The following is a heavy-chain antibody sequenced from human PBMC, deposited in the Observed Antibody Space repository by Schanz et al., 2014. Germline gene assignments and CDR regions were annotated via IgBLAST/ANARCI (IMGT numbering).Heavy chain of an antibody. J-gene: IGHJ4*02. CDR3: ARDGEAAAGCDY. V-gene: IGHV1-46*03. Sequence: QLMQSGSEVRKPGASVKVSCKASGYIFGSHGMTWVRQAPGQGLEWMGIINPSGGSTSYAQKFQGRVTMTVDKSTSTVYMELSSLRSEDTAVYYCARDGEAAAGCDYWGQGTLVTVSS. D-gene: IGHD6-13*01. CDR1: GYIFGSHG. CDR2: INPSGGST.